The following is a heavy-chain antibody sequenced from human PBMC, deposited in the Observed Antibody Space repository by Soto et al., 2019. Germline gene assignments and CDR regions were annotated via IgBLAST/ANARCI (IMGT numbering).Heavy chain of an antibody. CDR3: ARDSTDSSGYYPDAFDI. D-gene: IGHD3-22*01. J-gene: IGHJ3*02. CDR2: ISSSSSTI. Sequence: GGSLRLSCAASGFTFSSYSMNWVRQAPGKGLEWVSYISSSSSTIYYADSVKGRFTISRDNAKNSLYLQMNSLRAEDTAVYYCARDSTDSSGYYPDAFDIWGQGTMVTVSS. CDR1: GFTFSSYS. V-gene: IGHV3-48*01.